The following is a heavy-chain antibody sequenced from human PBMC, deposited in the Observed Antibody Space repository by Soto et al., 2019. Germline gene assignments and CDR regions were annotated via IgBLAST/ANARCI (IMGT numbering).Heavy chain of an antibody. J-gene: IGHJ5*02. D-gene: IGHD6-19*01. CDR3: ASKHGWYINWFDP. V-gene: IGHV4-39*01. Sequence: PSETLSLTCTVSGGSISSSPYYWGWIRQPPGKGLEWIGSIYYTGSTYYNPSLKSRVTISVDTSKNQFSLKLSSVTAADTAVYYCASKHGWYINWFDPWGQGTLVNVS. CDR1: GGSISSSPYY. CDR2: IYYTGST.